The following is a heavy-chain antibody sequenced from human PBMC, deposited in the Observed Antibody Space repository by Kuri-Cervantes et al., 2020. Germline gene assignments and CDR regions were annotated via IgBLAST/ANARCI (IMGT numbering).Heavy chain of an antibody. CDR2: INHSGST. Sequence: SQTLSLTCAVYGGSFSGYYWSWIRQPPGKGLEWIGEINHSGSTSYNPSLKSRVTISVDTSKNQFSLKLSSVTAADTAVYYCASPKSSGWYKWDAFDIWGQGTLVTVSS. CDR3: ASPKSSGWYKWDAFDI. J-gene: IGHJ4*02. D-gene: IGHD6-19*01. V-gene: IGHV4-34*01. CDR1: GGSFSGYY.